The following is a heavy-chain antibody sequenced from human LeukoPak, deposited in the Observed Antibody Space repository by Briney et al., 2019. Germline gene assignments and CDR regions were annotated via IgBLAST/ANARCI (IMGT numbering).Heavy chain of an antibody. J-gene: IGHJ4*02. CDR2: ISGYNAET. Sequence: ASVKVSCKTSGYTFTSYGLYWVRQAPGQGLEWMGWISGYNAETNYARKFQGRVTMTTDTSTTTAYMELTSLTADDTALYYCAREGDSAGWYRPAFRLLDYWGQGTMVTVSS. D-gene: IGHD6-19*01. V-gene: IGHV1-18*01. CDR3: AREGDSAGWYRPAFRLLDY. CDR1: GYTFTSYG.